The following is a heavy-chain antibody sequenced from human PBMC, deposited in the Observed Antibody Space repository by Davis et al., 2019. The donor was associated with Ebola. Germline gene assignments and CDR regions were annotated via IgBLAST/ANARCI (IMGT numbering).Heavy chain of an antibody. CDR2: ISSSSSYT. CDR3: AKVVVAAALDY. D-gene: IGHD2-15*01. V-gene: IGHV3-11*06. J-gene: IGHJ4*02. CDR1: GFTFSDYY. Sequence: GGSLRLSCAASGFTFSDYYMSWIRQAPGKGLEWVSYISSSSSYTNYADSVKGRFTISRDNSKNTLYLQMNSLRAEDTAVYYCAKVVVAAALDYWGQGTLVTVSS.